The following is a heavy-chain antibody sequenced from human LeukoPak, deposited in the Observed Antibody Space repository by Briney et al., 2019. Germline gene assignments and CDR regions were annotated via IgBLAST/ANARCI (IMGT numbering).Heavy chain of an antibody. CDR3: ARSGVGALFGAFDI. CDR1: GYTFTSYG. J-gene: IGHJ3*02. CDR2: INPSGGST. V-gene: IGHV1-18*01. Sequence: ASVKVSCKASGYTFTSYGISWVRQAPGQGLEWMGLINPSGGSTNYAQKFQGRVTMTTDTSTSTAYMELRSLRSDDTAVYYCARSGVGALFGAFDIWGQGTMVTVSS. D-gene: IGHD1-26*01.